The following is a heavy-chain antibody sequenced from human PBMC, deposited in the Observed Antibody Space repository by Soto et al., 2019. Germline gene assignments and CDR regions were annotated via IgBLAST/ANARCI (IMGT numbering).Heavy chain of an antibody. CDR3: ARHHGPTTSENWFDP. CDR1: GYTFFTYD. V-gene: IGHV1-18*03. CDR2: ISTYSGYT. D-gene: IGHD5-12*01. J-gene: IGHJ5*02. Sequence: VHLVQSGVEVKTPGASVKVSCQASGYTFFTYDISWVRQAPGQGLEWMGWISTYSGYTKYAQKFQGRVTMTTDTSATTAYLELRSLRSDDIAVYYCARHHGPTTSENWFDPWGQGNLVTGAS.